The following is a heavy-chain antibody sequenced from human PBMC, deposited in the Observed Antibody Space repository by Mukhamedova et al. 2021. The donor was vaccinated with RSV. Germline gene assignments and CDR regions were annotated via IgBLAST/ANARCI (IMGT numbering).Heavy chain of an antibody. D-gene: IGHD3-10*01. J-gene: IGHJ3*02. Sequence: GKGLEWVSAISGSGGSTYYADSVKGRFTISRDNSKNTLYLQMNSLRAEDTAVYYCAKDLMGVGWYYGSGSFDAFDIWGQGTMVTVS. V-gene: IGHV3-23*01. CDR2: ISGSGGST. CDR3: AKDLMGVGWYYGSGSFDAFDI.